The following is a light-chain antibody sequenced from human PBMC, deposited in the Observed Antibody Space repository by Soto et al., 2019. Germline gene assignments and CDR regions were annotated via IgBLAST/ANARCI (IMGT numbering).Light chain of an antibody. CDR2: GAS. V-gene: IGKV3-15*01. CDR3: QLYHNLLRK. J-gene: IGKJ1*01. Sequence: EIVMTQAPATLSVSPGERATLSCRASQSVSSNLAWYQQKPGQAPRLLIYGASTRATGIPARFSGSGSGTEFTLTNSSLQTKDVAGHCIQLYHNLLRKFAQGTKVDIK. CDR1: QSVSSN.